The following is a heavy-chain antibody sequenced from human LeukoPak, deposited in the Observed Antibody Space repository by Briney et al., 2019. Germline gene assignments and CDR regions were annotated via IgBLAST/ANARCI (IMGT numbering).Heavy chain of an antibody. CDR3: ARAPNYSGSGSPFWEV. V-gene: IGHV1-18*01. Sequence: ASVRVSCNASGYTFSNYGISWVRQAPGQGLEWMGWISVYNGNTNYAQNLQGRVTMTTDTSTSTSYMELRSLRSDDTAVYYCARAPNYSGSGSPFWEVWGQGTLVTVSS. J-gene: IGHJ4*02. CDR1: GYTFSNYG. D-gene: IGHD3-10*01. CDR2: ISVYNGNT.